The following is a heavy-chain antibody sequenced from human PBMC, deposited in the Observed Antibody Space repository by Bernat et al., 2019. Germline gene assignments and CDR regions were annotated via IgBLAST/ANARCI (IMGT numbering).Heavy chain of an antibody. CDR2: IYYSGST. CDR1: GGSISSSSYY. D-gene: IGHD6-19*01. V-gene: IGHV4-39*01. J-gene: IGHJ4*02. CDR3: ARPFGPPHSSGWYR. Sequence: QLQLQEPGPGLVKPSETLSLTCTVSGGSISSSSYYWGWIRQPPGKGLEWIGSIYYSGSTYYNPSLKSRVTISVDTSKNQFSLKLSSVTAADTAVYYCARPFGPPHSSGWYRWGQGTLVTVSS.